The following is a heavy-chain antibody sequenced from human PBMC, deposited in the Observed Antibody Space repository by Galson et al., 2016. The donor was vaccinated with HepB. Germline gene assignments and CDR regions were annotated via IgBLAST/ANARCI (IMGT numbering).Heavy chain of an antibody. CDR1: GGTFNAYY. J-gene: IGHJ4*01. D-gene: IGHD3-10*01. CDR2: INHLGSP. CDR3: ARFEGSGSYFVDQ. V-gene: IGHV4-34*01. Sequence: ETLSLTCAVYGGTFNAYYWNWIRQPPGKGLEWIGEINHLGSPKYNPSLESRITVSVDTSKSQFSLKLSSVTAADTAVYYCARFEGSGSYFVDQWGQGTLVTVSS.